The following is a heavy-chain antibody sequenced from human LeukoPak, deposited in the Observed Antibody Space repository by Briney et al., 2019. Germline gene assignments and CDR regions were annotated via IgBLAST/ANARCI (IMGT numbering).Heavy chain of an antibody. CDR3: AKEGNTYYYDSSTDYFDY. CDR1: VFTFSIYG. Sequence: GGSLRLSCAASVFTFSIYGMHWVRQAPGKGLEWVAVISYDGSNKYYADSVKGRFTISRDNSKNTLYLQMNSLRAEDTAVYYCAKEGNTYYYDSSTDYFDYWGQGTLVTVSS. V-gene: IGHV3-30*18. CDR2: ISYDGSNK. D-gene: IGHD3-22*01. J-gene: IGHJ4*02.